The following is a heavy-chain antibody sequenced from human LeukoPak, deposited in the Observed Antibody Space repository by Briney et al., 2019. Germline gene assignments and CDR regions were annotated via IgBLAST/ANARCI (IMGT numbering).Heavy chain of an antibody. Sequence: GGSLRLSCAASGFTFSSYEMNWVRQTPGKGLEWVSYISSSSSTIYYADSVKGRFTISRDNAKNSLYPQMNSLRAEDTAVYYCARGSGGNWFDPWGQGTLVTVSS. J-gene: IGHJ5*02. CDR3: ARGSGGNWFDP. CDR2: ISSSSSTI. V-gene: IGHV3-48*01. CDR1: GFTFSSYE. D-gene: IGHD1-14*01.